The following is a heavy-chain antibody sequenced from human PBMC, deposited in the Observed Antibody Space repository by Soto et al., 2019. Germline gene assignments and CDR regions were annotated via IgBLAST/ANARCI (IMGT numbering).Heavy chain of an antibody. Sequence: EVQLLESGGGLVQPGGSLRLSCAASGFTFSSYAMSWVRQAPGKGLEWVSDISGSGGSTYYADSVKGRFTISRDNSKNTLYLQMNSLRAEDTAVYYCAKRPYRIVARPLKAHYYYYYMDVWGKGTTVTVSS. V-gene: IGHV3-23*01. D-gene: IGHD6-6*01. CDR3: AKRPYRIVARPLKAHYYYYYMDV. CDR2: ISGSGGST. J-gene: IGHJ6*03. CDR1: GFTFSSYA.